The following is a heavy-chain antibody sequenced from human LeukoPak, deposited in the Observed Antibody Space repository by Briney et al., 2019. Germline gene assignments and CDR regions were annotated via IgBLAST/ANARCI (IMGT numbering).Heavy chain of an antibody. CDR3: ARGFKGSFIAVAGLNWFDP. D-gene: IGHD6-19*01. CDR1: GFTFSSYS. J-gene: IGHJ5*02. CDR2: ISSCSSYI. V-gene: IGHV3-21*01. Sequence: GGSLRLSCAASGFTFSSYSMNWVRQAPGKGLEWVSSISSCSSYIYYADSVKGRFTISRDNAKNSLYLQMNSLRAEDTAVYYCARGFKGSFIAVAGLNWFDPWGQGTLVTVSS.